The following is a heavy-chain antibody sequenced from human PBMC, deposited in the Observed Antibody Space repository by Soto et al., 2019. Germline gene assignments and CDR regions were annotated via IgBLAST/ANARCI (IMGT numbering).Heavy chain of an antibody. V-gene: IGHV3-7*01. J-gene: IGHJ3*02. CDR1: GFTFSSYW. D-gene: IGHD2-2*01. CDR2: IKQGGGEK. CDR3: ARGTPCNSTSCYVGAFDI. Sequence: EVQLVESGGGLVQPGGSLRLSCAASGFTFSSYWMNWVRQAPGKGLEWLANIKQGGGEKFYVDSVQGRFTISRDNAKNSVYLHMNSLRAEDTAVYYCARGTPCNSTSCYVGAFDIWGHGTMVTVSS.